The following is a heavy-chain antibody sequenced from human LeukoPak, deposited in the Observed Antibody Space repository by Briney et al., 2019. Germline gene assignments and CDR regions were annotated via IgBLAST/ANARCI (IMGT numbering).Heavy chain of an antibody. Sequence: GGSLRLSCAASGFTFSSYAMSWVRQAPGKGLEWVSAISGSGGSTYYADSVKGRFTISRDNSKNTLYLQMNSLRAEDTAAYYCAKYVVVVAATPYYFDYWGQGTLVTVSS. V-gene: IGHV3-23*01. D-gene: IGHD2-15*01. CDR3: AKYVVVVAATPYYFDY. CDR2: ISGSGGST. J-gene: IGHJ4*02. CDR1: GFTFSSYA.